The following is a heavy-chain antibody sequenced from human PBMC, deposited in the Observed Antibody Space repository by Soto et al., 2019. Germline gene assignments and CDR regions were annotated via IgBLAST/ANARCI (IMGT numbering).Heavy chain of an antibody. Sequence: ASVKVSCKASGYTFTGYYMHWVRQAPGQGLEWMGWINPNSGGTNYAQKFQGWVTMTRDTSKSQFSLRLNSVTAADTAVYYCARDLWGYCGTDCYPLDVWGQGTTVTVSS. CDR1: GYTFTGYY. J-gene: IGHJ6*02. V-gene: IGHV1-2*04. D-gene: IGHD2-21*02. CDR2: INPNSGGT. CDR3: ARDLWGYCGTDCYPLDV.